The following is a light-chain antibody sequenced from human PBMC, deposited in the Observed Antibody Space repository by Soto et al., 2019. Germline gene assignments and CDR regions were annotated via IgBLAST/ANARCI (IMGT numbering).Light chain of an antibody. CDR2: GAS. Sequence: EIALTQSPGTLSLSPGERATLSCRASQSVDSSYLAWYQQRPGQAPRLLIYGASSRATGIPDRFSGSGSGADFPLTSSRRELEDFAVYCCRQFGSPFTFGPGTKVDIK. CDR3: RQFGSPFT. CDR1: QSVDSSY. V-gene: IGKV3-20*01. J-gene: IGKJ3*01.